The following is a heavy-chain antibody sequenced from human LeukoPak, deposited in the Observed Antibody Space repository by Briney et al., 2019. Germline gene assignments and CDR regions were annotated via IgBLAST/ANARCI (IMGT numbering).Heavy chain of an antibody. V-gene: IGHV3-23*01. J-gene: IGHJ3*02. Sequence: PGGSLRLSCAASGFTFSSYGMSWVRQAPGKGLEWVSGVSGNSGTTYYAESVKGRFTISRDNSKNTLYLLMNSLRAEDTAVYYCAKDRLSGSYYDGAFDIWGQGTMVTVSS. CDR1: GFTFSSYG. CDR3: AKDRLSGSYYDGAFDI. CDR2: VSGNSGTT. D-gene: IGHD1-26*01.